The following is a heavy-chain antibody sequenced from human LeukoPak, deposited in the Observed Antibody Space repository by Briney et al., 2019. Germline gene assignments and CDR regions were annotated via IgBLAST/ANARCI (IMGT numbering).Heavy chain of an antibody. CDR1: GGSISSYY. Sequence: SETLSLTCTVSGGSISSYYWSWIRQPPGKGLEWIGYIYTSGSTNYNPSLKSRVTISVDTSKNQFSLKPSSVTAADTAVYYCARMYSSSLSDWGQGTLVTVSS. CDR2: IYTSGST. CDR3: ARMYSSSLSD. D-gene: IGHD6-19*01. J-gene: IGHJ4*02. V-gene: IGHV4-4*09.